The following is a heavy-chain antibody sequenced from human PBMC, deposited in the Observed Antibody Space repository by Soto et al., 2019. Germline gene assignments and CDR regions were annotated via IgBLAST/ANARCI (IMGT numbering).Heavy chain of an antibody. CDR1: GGSISSGGYY. V-gene: IGHV4-31*03. J-gene: IGHJ4*02. D-gene: IGHD3-3*01. Sequence: SETLSLTCTVSGGSISSGGYYWSWIRQHPGKGLEWIGYIYYSGSTYYNPSLKSRVTISVDTSKNQFSLKLSSVTAADTAVYYCARDWSGYYYFDYWGQGTLVTVSS. CDR2: IYYSGST. CDR3: ARDWSGYYYFDY.